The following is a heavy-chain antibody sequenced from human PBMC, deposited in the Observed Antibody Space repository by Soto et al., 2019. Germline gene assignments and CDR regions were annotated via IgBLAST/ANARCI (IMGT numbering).Heavy chain of an antibody. CDR1: GGTFSTYS. D-gene: IGHD1-26*01. Sequence: QVQLVQSGAEVKKPGSSVKVSCKASGGTFSTYSVSWVRQAPGQGLEWMGRIVPFLGLVDYAQKFQGRVTISGDKSTGTAYWKCDSLSSGNTAGYYGGRGGSAAPAPATALTLLATGGQGPLVAVSS. J-gene: IGHJ4*02. CDR2: IVPFLGLV. V-gene: IGHV1-69*02. CDR3: GRGGSAAPAPATALTLLAT.